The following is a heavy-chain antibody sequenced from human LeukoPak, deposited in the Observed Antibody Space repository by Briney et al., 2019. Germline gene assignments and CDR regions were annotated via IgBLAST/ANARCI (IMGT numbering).Heavy chain of an antibody. CDR2: NNHSGRT. Sequence: SETLSLTCAVYGGSFSDYFWGWIRQPPGKGLELVGENNHSGRTYYNPCLKSRVTISVDGSKNQYSLNLSSVTAADTAVYYCARDVVVVPAAIHYGMDVWGQGTTVTVSS. V-gene: IGHV4-34*01. D-gene: IGHD2-2*01. J-gene: IGHJ6*02. CDR1: GGSFSDYF. CDR3: ARDVVVVPAAIHYGMDV.